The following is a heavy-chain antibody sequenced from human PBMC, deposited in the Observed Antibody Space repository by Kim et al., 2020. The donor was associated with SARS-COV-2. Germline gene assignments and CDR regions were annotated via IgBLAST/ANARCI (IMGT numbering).Heavy chain of an antibody. V-gene: IGHV3-74*01. CDR1: GFTFRSYW. CDR3: ARAPTGSGGGY. J-gene: IGHJ4*02. Sequence: GGSLRLSCAASGFTFRSYWMHWVRQVPGKGLVWVSCISTDGSTTTYADSVKGRFTISRDNTKNTLYLQMNSLRAEDTAVYYCARAPTGSGGGYWGQGTLVTVSP. CDR2: ISTDGSTT. D-gene: IGHD6-25*01.